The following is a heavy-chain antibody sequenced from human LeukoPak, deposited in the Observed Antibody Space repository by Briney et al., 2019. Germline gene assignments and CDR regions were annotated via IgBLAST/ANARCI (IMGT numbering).Heavy chain of an antibody. Sequence: GGSLRLSCAASGFTFSSYAMAWVRQAPGRGLEWFSVISGSGRSTKYADSVKGRFIISRATSKTTLFLQMNSLRAEDTAVYYCAKFLRSGGWDSAMDVWGKGTTVTVSS. V-gene: IGHV3-23*01. J-gene: IGHJ6*04. D-gene: IGHD3-10*01. CDR3: AKFLRSGGWDSAMDV. CDR1: GFTFSSYA. CDR2: ISGSGRST.